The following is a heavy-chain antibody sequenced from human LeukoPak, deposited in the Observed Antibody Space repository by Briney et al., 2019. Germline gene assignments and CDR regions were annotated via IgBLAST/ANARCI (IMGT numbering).Heavy chain of an antibody. CDR1: GYTFSGYY. J-gene: IGHJ4*02. CDR3: ARVKRKYQVLKPLHETPSHYFDY. Sequence: GASVKVSCKASGYTFSGYYIHWVRQAPGQGLEWMGWINPNSGGTNYAQRFQGRVTMTRDTSISTAYMDLSRLRPDDTAMYYCARVKRKYQVLKPLHETPSHYFDYWGQGTLVTVSS. CDR2: INPNSGGT. V-gene: IGHV1-2*02. D-gene: IGHD2-2*01.